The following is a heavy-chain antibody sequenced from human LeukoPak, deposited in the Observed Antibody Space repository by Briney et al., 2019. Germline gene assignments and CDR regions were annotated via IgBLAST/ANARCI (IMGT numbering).Heavy chain of an antibody. Sequence: GGSLRLSCAASGFTFSSYAMHWVRQAPGKGLEYVSAISSNGSSTYYANSVKGRFTISRDNSKNTLYLQMGSLRAEDMAVYYCARGSGSFGTWGFDYWGQGTLVTVSS. D-gene: IGHD1-26*01. V-gene: IGHV3-64*01. CDR2: ISSNGSST. J-gene: IGHJ4*02. CDR3: ARGSGSFGTWGFDY. CDR1: GFTFSSYA.